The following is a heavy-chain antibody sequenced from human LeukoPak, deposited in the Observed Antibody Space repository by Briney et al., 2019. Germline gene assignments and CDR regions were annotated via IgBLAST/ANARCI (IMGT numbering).Heavy chain of an antibody. V-gene: IGHV4-39*01. CDR3: ARQEGVSYFSSGSYFDS. Sequence: SETLSLTCTISGGSIRSNSYYWGWIRQPPGKGLEWIGSIYYSGSIYYSPSLKSRVTISVDSSKNQFSLKLSSVTAADTAVYHCARQEGVSYFSSGSYFDSWGQGALVTVSS. CDR1: GGSIRSNSYY. J-gene: IGHJ4*02. D-gene: IGHD3-10*01. CDR2: IYYSGSI.